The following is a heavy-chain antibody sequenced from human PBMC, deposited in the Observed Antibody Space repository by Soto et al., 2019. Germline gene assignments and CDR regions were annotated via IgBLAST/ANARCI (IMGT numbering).Heavy chain of an antibody. CDR3: ARDRGSWNYYYYGMDV. Sequence: ASVKVSCKASGGTFSSYAISWVRQAPGQGLEWMGGIIPIFGTANYAQKFQGRVTITADESTSTAYMELSSLRSEDTAVYYCARDRGSWNYYYYGMDVWGQGTTVTVS. J-gene: IGHJ6*02. CDR1: GGTFSSYA. V-gene: IGHV1-69*13. CDR2: IIPIFGTA. D-gene: IGHD6-13*01.